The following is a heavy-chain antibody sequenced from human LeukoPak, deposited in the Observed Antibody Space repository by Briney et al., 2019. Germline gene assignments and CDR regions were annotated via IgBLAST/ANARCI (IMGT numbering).Heavy chain of an antibody. J-gene: IGHJ6*03. CDR1: GFTFSSYS. D-gene: IGHD6-13*01. CDR3: ARIKQRLVRLLGRDATYNYYYYMDV. Sequence: GGSLRLSCAASGFTFSSYSMNWVGQAPGKGLEWVANIKQDGKYYVDSVKGRFTVSRDNARNSLYLQMNSLRAEDTAVYYCARIKQRLVRLLGRDATYNYYYYMDVWGKGTTVTVSS. CDR2: IKQDGK. V-gene: IGHV3-7*01.